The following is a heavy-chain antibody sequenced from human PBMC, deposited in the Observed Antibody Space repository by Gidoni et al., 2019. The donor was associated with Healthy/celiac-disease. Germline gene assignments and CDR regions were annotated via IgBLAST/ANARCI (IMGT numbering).Heavy chain of an antibody. D-gene: IGHD6-13*01. V-gene: IGHV5-51*01. Sequence: EVQLVQSGAEVKKPGESLTSSCKGSGYSFTSYLSGWVRQMHGKGREWRGTIYPGDSDTRYSPSIQGQVTISADKSISTAYLQWSSLKASDTAMYYCARHLGGIAAAGTEGGWFDPWGQGTLVTVSS. J-gene: IGHJ5*02. CDR3: ARHLGGIAAAGTEGGWFDP. CDR2: IYPGDSDT. CDR1: GYSFTSYL.